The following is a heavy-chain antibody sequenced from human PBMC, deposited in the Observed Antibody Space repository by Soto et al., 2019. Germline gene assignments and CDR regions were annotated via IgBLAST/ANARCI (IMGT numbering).Heavy chain of an antibody. CDR1: GFTFSSYA. CDR2: ISGSGGIT. D-gene: IGHD3-3*01. V-gene: IGHV3-23*01. Sequence: EVRLLESGGGLVQPGGSLRLSCATSGFTFSSYAMAWVRQAPGKGLEWVSAISGSGGITYHAASVKGRFSISRDNSRNMLYLQMNSLGAEDTAVYYCARAAHYDFWSGYYYMDVWGIGTTVTVSS. CDR3: ARAAHYDFWSGYYYMDV. J-gene: IGHJ6*03.